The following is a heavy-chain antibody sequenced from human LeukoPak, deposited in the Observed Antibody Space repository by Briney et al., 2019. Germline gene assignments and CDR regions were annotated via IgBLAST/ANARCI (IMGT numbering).Heavy chain of an antibody. Sequence: ASVKVSCKVSGYTLTELSMHWVRQAPGKGLEWMGGFDPEDGETIYAQKFQGRVTMTEDTSTDTAYMELSSLRSEDTAVYYCATGVQLYHPYYFDYWGQGTLVTVSS. V-gene: IGHV1-24*01. J-gene: IGHJ4*02. D-gene: IGHD6-6*01. CDR3: ATGVQLYHPYYFDY. CDR2: FDPEDGET. CDR1: GYTLTELS.